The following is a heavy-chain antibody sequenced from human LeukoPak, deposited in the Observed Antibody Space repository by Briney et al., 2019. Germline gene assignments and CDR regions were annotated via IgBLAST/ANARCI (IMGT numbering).Heavy chain of an antibody. D-gene: IGHD2-15*01. CDR3: ARGVVVAARFDY. V-gene: IGHV3-53*01. CDR1: RFTVSSNY. Sequence: PGGSLRLSCAASRFTVSSNYMSWVRQAPGKGLEWVSVIYSGGSTYYADSVKGRFTISRDNSKNTLYLQMNSLRAEDTAVYYCARGVVVAARFDYWGQGTLVTVSS. J-gene: IGHJ4*02. CDR2: IYSGGST.